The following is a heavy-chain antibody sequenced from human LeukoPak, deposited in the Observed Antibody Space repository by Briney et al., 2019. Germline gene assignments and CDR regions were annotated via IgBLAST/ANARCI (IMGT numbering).Heavy chain of an antibody. D-gene: IGHD6-6*01. CDR3: ARVGVAARPYIFDY. CDR2: INPNSGGT. Sequence: ASVKVSCKASGYTFTGYYMHWVRQAPGQGLEWMGWINPNSGGTNYEQKFQGRVTMTRDTSISTAYMELSRLRSDDTAVYFCARVGVAARPYIFDYWGQGTLVTVSS. CDR1: GYTFTGYY. J-gene: IGHJ4*02. V-gene: IGHV1-2*02.